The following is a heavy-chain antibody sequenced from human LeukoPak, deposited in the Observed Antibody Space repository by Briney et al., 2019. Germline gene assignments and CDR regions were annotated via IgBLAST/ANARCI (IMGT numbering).Heavy chain of an antibody. CDR3: ARDDSYSSSWSHYYYMDV. CDR1: GFTFSSYS. V-gene: IGHV3-48*01. CDR2: ISSSSSTI. J-gene: IGHJ6*03. Sequence: PGGSLRLSCAASGFTFSSYSMNWVRQAPGKGLEWVSYISSSSSTIYYADSVKGRFTISRDNAKNSLYLQMNSLRAEDTAVYYCARDDSYSSSWSHYYYMDVWGKGTTVTVSS. D-gene: IGHD6-13*01.